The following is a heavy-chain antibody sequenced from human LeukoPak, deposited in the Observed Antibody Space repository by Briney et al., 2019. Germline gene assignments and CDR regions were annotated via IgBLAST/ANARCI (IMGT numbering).Heavy chain of an antibody. J-gene: IGHJ4*02. CDR2: IDHSGST. CDR1: NYSISSGYY. Sequence: PSETLSLTYTVSNYSISSGYYWGWIRQPPGKGLEWIGSIDHSGSTYYNPSLKSRVPISVDTSKNQFSLKLTSVTAADTAVYYCARGGKWLYYFDYWGQGTLVTVSS. CDR3: ARGGKWLYYFDY. D-gene: IGHD6-19*01. V-gene: IGHV4-38-2*02.